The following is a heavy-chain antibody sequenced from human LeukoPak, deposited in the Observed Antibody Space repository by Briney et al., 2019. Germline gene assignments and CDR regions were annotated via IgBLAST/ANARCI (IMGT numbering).Heavy chain of an antibody. CDR3: ARTPVVVPYPGY. D-gene: IGHD2-2*01. Sequence: GASVKVSCKASGGTFSSYAISWVRQAPGQGLEWMGGIIPIFGTANYAQKLQGRVTMTTDTSTSTAYMELRSLRSDDTAVYYCARTPVVVPYPGYWGQGTLVTVSS. J-gene: IGHJ4*02. V-gene: IGHV1-69*05. CDR2: IIPIFGTA. CDR1: GGTFSSYA.